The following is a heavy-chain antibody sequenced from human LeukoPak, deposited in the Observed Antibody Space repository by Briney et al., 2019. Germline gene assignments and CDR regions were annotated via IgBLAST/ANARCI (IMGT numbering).Heavy chain of an antibody. J-gene: IGHJ4*02. V-gene: IGHV5-10-1*01. CDR2: IDPRDSYP. CDR3: ARRSYDSGSYDY. CDR1: GYIFTSHW. D-gene: IGHD3-10*01. Sequence: GESLKISCKGSGYIFTSHWISWVRQTPDKGLEWLGRIDPRDSYPNYSPSFQGHVTISDDRSISTVYLQWSSLRASDTAMYYCARRSYDSGSYDYWGQGTLVTVSS.